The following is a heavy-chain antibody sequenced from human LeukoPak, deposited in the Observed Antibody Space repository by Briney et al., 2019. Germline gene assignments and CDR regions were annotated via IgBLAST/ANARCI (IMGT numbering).Heavy chain of an antibody. Sequence: SETLSLTCTVSGDSISSYYWSWIRKPPGKGLEWIGSIYYSGSANYNPSLKSRVTISVDTSKNQFSLKLNSVTAADTAVYYCARRSSGSYWTDAFDIWGQGKMVTVSS. V-gene: IGHV4-59*01. CDR1: GDSISSYY. D-gene: IGHD3-10*01. CDR3: ARRSSGSYWTDAFDI. CDR2: IYYSGSA. J-gene: IGHJ3*02.